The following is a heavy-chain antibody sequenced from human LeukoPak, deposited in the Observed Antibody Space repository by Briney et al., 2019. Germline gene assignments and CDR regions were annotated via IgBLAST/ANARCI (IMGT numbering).Heavy chain of an antibody. CDR1: GGSISSSSYY. Sequence: SETLSLTCTVFGGSISSSSYYWGWIRQPPGKGLEWIGSIYYSGSTYYNPSLKSRVTISVDTSKNQFSLKLSSVTAADTAVYYCASSRYGRSYYYYYYMDVWGKGTTVTISS. J-gene: IGHJ6*03. CDR3: ASSRYGRSYYYYYYMDV. V-gene: IGHV4-39*01. D-gene: IGHD4-17*01. CDR2: IYYSGST.